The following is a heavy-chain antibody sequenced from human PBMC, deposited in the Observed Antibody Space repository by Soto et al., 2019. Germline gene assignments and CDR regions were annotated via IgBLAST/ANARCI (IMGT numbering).Heavy chain of an antibody. CDR1: GGSFSGYY. CDR3: ARGQGIVGASYYFDY. J-gene: IGHJ4*02. V-gene: IGHV4-34*01. D-gene: IGHD1-26*01. Sequence: PSETLSLTCAVYGGSFSGYYWSWIRQPPGKGLEWIGEINHSGSTNYNPSLKSRVTISVDTSKNQFSLKLSSVTAADTAVYYCARGQGIVGASYYFDYWGQGTLVTVPQ. CDR2: INHSGST.